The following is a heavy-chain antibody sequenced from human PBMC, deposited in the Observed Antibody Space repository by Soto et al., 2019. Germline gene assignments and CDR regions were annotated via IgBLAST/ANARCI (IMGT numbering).Heavy chain of an antibody. CDR1: GFTCSSCA. D-gene: IGHD3-10*01. CDR3: AKGYYGSVSYYNYYYYFGMDV. J-gene: IGHJ6*02. CDR2: ISGSGGST. V-gene: IGHV3-23*01. Sequence: GGSLRRSCAASGFTCSSCAMSWDRQAPGKGLEWVSAISGSGGSTYYADAVKGRFTISRDNSKNTLYMQMNSLRAEDTSVYYCAKGYYGSVSYYNYYYYFGMDVWAQATTVTVTS.